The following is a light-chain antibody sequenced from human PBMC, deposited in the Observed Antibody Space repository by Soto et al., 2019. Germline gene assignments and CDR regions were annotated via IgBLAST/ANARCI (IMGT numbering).Light chain of an antibody. CDR2: AVS. CDR3: QQHSNSPWT. J-gene: IGKJ1*01. Sequence: EILRRQPQGTLILSPGESPAPSGRPSKTFTNNSLVWYRQKPGQAPRLLIYAVSSRAAGIPDRFSGSGSGTDFALTIARLEPEDSAVYYCQQHSNSPWTFGQGTRVEI. V-gene: IGKV3-20*01. CDR1: KTFTNNS.